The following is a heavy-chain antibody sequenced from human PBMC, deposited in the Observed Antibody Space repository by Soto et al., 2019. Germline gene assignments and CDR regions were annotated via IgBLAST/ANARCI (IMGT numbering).Heavy chain of an antibody. D-gene: IGHD3-9*01. V-gene: IGHV3-23*01. J-gene: IGHJ6*02. Sequence: GSLRLSCAGSGFTFNTYAMSWVRQAPGKGLEWVSTISGSGVYTYYADSVEGRFTIYRDNSRDTLSVQMNSLRAEDTAIYYCARMTGYDPYFYNGMDVWGLGTTVTVSS. CDR2: ISGSGVYT. CDR3: ARMTGYDPYFYNGMDV. CDR1: GFTFNTYA.